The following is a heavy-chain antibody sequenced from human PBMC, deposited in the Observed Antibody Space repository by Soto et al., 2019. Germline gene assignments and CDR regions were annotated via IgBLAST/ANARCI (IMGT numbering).Heavy chain of an antibody. V-gene: IGHV4-39*01. CDR1: GGSISSSSYY. CDR3: ATLTTVTTYGAFDI. CDR2: IYYSGST. J-gene: IGHJ3*02. D-gene: IGHD4-17*01. Sequence: SETVSLTCTVSGGSISSSSYYWGWIRQPPGKGLEWIGSIYYSGSTYYNPSLKSRVTISVDTSKNQFSLKLSSVTAADTAVYYCATLTTVTTYGAFDIWGQGTMVTVSS.